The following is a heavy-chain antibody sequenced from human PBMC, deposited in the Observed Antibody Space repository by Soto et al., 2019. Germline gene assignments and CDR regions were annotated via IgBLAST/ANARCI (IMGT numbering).Heavy chain of an antibody. CDR1: GFTFRGDT. D-gene: IGHD1-1*01. J-gene: IGHJ4*02. V-gene: IGHV3-23*01. CDR3: ARSEMTYNWND. Sequence: GGSLRLSCAASGFTFRGDTMSWVRRSPGKGLEWVSSISGSGEMTHYAESVKGRFTISRDNSKNTLYLQMESLRAEDKALYYCARSEMTYNWNDWGQGTLVTVSS. CDR2: ISGSGEMT.